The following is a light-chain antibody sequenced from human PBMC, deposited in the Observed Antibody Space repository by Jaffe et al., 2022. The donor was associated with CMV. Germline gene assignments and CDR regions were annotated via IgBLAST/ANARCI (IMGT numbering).Light chain of an antibody. V-gene: IGLV1-51*01. J-gene: IGLJ1*01. Sequence: QSVLTQPPSVSAAPGQKVTISCSGSSSNIGNNYVSWYQHLPGTAPKLLIYDNNKQASGIPDRFSGSKSGTSATLDITGLQTGDEADYYCATWDSSLRGIFGTGTKVTVL. CDR3: ATWDSSLRGI. CDR1: SSNIGNNY. CDR2: DNN.